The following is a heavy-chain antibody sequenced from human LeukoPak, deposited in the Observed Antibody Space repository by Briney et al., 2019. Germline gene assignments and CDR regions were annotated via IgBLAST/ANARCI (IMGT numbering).Heavy chain of an antibody. D-gene: IGHD2-2*01. CDR3: ARGYCSSTSCYAGFDY. CDR1: GYTFTGYY. Sequence: GASVKVSCKASGYTFTGYYMHWVRQAPGQGLEWMGWINPNSGGTNYAQKFQGRVTMTRDTSISTAYMELSRLRSDDTAVYYCARGYCSSTSCYAGFDYWGQGTLVTVSS. V-gene: IGHV1-2*02. J-gene: IGHJ4*02. CDR2: INPNSGGT.